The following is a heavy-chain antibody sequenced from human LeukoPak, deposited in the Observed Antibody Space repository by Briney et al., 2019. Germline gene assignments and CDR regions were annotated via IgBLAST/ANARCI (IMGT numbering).Heavy chain of an antibody. J-gene: IGHJ4*02. Sequence: GRSLRLSCAASGFTFSNAWMSWVRQAPGKGLEWVGRIKSQTDGGTTEYASAVKGRFTISRDDSKSTLFLQMNSLKTEDTAIYYCTTYTSGSSYYWGQGTLVTVSS. CDR1: GFTFSNAW. D-gene: IGHD1-26*01. CDR3: TTYTSGSSYY. V-gene: IGHV3-15*01. CDR2: IKSQTDGGTT.